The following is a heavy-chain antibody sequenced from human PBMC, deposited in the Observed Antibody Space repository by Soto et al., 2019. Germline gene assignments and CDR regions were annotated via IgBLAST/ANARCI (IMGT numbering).Heavy chain of an antibody. D-gene: IGHD1-1*01. CDR1: GFTFSSYW. J-gene: IGHJ5*02. V-gene: IGHV3-74*01. CDR2: IHDDGSIT. Sequence: EVQLVESGGGLVQPGGSLRLSCAASGFTFSSYWMHWVRQAPGKGLVWVARIHDDGSITNYADSVKGRFTISRDNAKNTLYLQMNSLRVEDTAVYFCAREELPPGTSFNSWFDPWGQGTLVTVSS. CDR3: AREELPPGTSFNSWFDP.